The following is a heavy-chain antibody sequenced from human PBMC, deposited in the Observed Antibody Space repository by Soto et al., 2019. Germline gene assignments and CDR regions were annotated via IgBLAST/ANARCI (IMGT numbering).Heavy chain of an antibody. J-gene: IGHJ6*02. CDR1: GYIFVNYG. D-gene: IGHD3-16*01. CDR3: AMVDNYVTPTPQDV. CDR2: ISAYSGNT. V-gene: IGHV1-18*01. Sequence: QVQLVQSGDEVRKPGSSVKVSCKASGYIFVNYGIAWLRQAPGQGLEWTGWISAYSGNTHYASKVQGRLTMTTDTSTSTAYMDRGSLTSDDTAVYYCAMVDNYVTPTPQDVWGQGTTVTVSS.